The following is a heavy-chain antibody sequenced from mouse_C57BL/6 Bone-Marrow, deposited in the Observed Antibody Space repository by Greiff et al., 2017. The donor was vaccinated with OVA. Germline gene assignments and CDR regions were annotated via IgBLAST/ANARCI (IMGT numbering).Heavy chain of an antibody. CDR2: INPYNGGT. CDR1: GYTFTDYY. Sequence: SGPVLVKPGASVKMSCKASGYTFTDYYMNWVKQSHGKSLEWIGVINPYNGGTSYNQKFKGKATLTVDKSSSTAYMELNSLTSEDSAVYYGARLGGSSYDWYFDVWGTGTTVTVSS. V-gene: IGHV1-19*01. CDR3: ARLGGSSYDWYFDV. J-gene: IGHJ1*03. D-gene: IGHD1-1*01.